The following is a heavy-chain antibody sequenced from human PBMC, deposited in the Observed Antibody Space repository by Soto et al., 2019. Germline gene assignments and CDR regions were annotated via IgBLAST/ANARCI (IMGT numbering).Heavy chain of an antibody. CDR1: GGSISSGDYY. V-gene: IGHV4-30-4*01. J-gene: IGHJ6*02. Sequence: SETLSLTCTVSGGSISSGDYYWSWIRQPPGKGLEWIGYIYYSGSTYYNPSLKSRVTISVDTSKNQFSLKLSSVTAADTAVYYCARVSIYCSSTSCFYYGMDVWGQGTTVTVSS. D-gene: IGHD2-2*01. CDR3: ARVSIYCSSTSCFYYGMDV. CDR2: IYYSGST.